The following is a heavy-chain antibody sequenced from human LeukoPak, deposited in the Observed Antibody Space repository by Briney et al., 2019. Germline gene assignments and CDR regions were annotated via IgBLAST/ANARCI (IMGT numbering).Heavy chain of an antibody. D-gene: IGHD4-17*01. CDR2: IYYSGST. CDR1: GGSVSSGSYY. Sequence: SETLSLTCTVSGGSVSSGSYYWSWIRQPPGKGLEWIGYIYYSGSTNYNPSLKSRVTISVDTSKNQFSLKLSSVTAADTAVYYCARDHGDLPYYYYGMDVWGQGTTVTVSS. J-gene: IGHJ6*02. V-gene: IGHV4-61*01. CDR3: ARDHGDLPYYYYGMDV.